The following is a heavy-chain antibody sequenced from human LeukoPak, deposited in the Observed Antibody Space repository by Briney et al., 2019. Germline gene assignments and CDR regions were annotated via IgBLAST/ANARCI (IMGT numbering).Heavy chain of an antibody. CDR1: GDSVSSNSAA. CDR2: TYYRSKWYN. V-gene: IGHV6-1*01. CDR3: AREQQLVRGRWFDP. Sequence: SQTLSLTCALSGDSVSSNSAAWNWIRQSLSRGLEWLGRTYYRSKWYNDYAVSVKSRITINPDTSKNQFSLQLNSVTPEDTAVYYCAREQQLVRGRWFDPWGQGTLVTVSS. J-gene: IGHJ5*02. D-gene: IGHD6-13*01.